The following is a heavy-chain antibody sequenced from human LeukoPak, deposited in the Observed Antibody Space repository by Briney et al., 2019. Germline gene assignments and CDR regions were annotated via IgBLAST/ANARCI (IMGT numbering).Heavy chain of an antibody. D-gene: IGHD4-17*01. J-gene: IGHJ6*03. CDR3: AGLITTGYSYYYMDV. CDR1: GGTFSSYA. V-gene: IGHV1-69*05. CDR2: IIPIFGTA. Sequence: SVKVSCKASGGTFSSYAISWVRQAPGQGLEWMGGIIPIFGTANYAQKFQGRVTITTDESTSTAYMELSSLRSEDTAVYYCAGLITTGYSYYYMDVWGKGTTVTVSS.